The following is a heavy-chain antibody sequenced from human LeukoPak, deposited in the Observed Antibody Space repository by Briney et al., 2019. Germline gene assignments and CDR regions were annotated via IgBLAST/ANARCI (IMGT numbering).Heavy chain of an antibody. Sequence: GESLKISCKGSGYSFTSYWIGWVRQMPGKGLEWMGIIYPGDSDTRYSPSFQGQVTISADKSVSTAYLQWSSLKASDTAMYYCARLGYGSGTYYYYYYMDVWGKGTTVTISS. V-gene: IGHV5-51*01. J-gene: IGHJ6*03. CDR2: IYPGDSDT. CDR3: ARLGYGSGTYYYYYYMDV. D-gene: IGHD3-10*01. CDR1: GYSFTSYW.